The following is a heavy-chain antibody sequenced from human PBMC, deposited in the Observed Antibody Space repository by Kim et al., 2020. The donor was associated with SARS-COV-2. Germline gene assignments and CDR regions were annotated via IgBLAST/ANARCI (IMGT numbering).Heavy chain of an antibody. CDR2: IISMFGTT. J-gene: IGHJ6*02. CDR3: ASALRAYFYYHGMDV. Sequence: SVKVSCKTSGGTISDYVISWARQAPGQGLEWMGGIISMFGTTGYAEKFQGRVTITADASSSTAYMELSNLRSEDTAVYYCASALRAYFYYHGMDVWGQGTTVTVSS. CDR1: GGTISDYV. V-gene: IGHV1-69*13.